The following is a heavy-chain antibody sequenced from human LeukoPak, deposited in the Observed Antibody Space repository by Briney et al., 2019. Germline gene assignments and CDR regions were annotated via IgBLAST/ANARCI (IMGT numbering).Heavy chain of an antibody. J-gene: IGHJ4*02. D-gene: IGHD3-22*01. CDR3: AKEDATYYYDSSGYYPFDY. CDR2: IWYDGSNK. Sequence: GGSLRLSCAASGFTFSSYGMHWFRQAPGKGLEWGAVIWYDGSNKYYADSVKGRFTISRDNSKNTLYLQMNSLRAEDTAVYYCAKEDATYYYDSSGYYPFDYWGQGTLVTVSS. V-gene: IGHV3-33*06. CDR1: GFTFSSYG.